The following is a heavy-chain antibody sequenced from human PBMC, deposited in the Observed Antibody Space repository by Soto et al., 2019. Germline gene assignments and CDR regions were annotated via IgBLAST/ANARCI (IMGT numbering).Heavy chain of an antibody. J-gene: IGHJ5*02. CDR2: ISSSSSYI. CDR1: GCTFSSYS. Sequence: GGSMRLSCAASGCTFSSYSMNWVRKAPGKGLEWVSSISSSSSYIYYADSVKGRFTISRDNAKNSLYLQMNSLRAEDTAVYYCARDGTTVAGTIFFLVWFDPWGQGTLVTVS. D-gene: IGHD6-19*01. V-gene: IGHV3-21*01. CDR3: ARDGTTVAGTIFFLVWFDP.